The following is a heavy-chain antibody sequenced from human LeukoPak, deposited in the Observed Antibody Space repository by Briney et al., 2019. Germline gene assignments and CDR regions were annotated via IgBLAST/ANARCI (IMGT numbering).Heavy chain of an antibody. V-gene: IGHV1-8*01. J-gene: IGHJ3*02. D-gene: IGHD3-22*01. CDR3: ARLPYYYDSSGYYTGAFDI. CDR2: MNPNSGNT. Sequence: ASVKVSCKASGYTFTSYDINWVRLATGQGLEWMGWMNPNSGNTGYAQKFQGRVTMTRNTSISTAYMELSSLRSEDTAVYYCARLPYYYDSSGYYTGAFDIWGQGTMVTVSS. CDR1: GYTFTSYD.